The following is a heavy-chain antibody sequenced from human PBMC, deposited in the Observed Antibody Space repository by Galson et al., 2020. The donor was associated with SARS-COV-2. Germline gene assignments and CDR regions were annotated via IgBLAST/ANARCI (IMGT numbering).Heavy chain of an antibody. J-gene: IGHJ5*02. V-gene: IGHV3-23*01. Sequence: GGSLRLSCAASGFTFSSYAMSWVRQAPGKGLEWVSAITGSSNRKYYADSVKGRFTVSRDNPKNTVYLQMNSLRAEDTALYYCARETSSSGWYFGSDWFDPWGQGTLVTVSS. D-gene: IGHD6-19*01. CDR2: ITGSSNRK. CDR3: ARETSSSGWYFGSDWFDP. CDR1: GFTFSSYA.